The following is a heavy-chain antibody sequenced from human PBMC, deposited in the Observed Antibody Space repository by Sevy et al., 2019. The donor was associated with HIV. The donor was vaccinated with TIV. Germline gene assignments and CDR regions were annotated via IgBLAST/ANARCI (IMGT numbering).Heavy chain of an antibody. CDR3: ARIGCSSTSCYIRGFFYGYYYYGMDV. D-gene: IGHD2-2*02. Sequence: GGSLRLSCAASGFTFSSYWMSWVRQAPGKGLEWVANIKQDGSEKYYVDSVKGRFTISRDNAKNSLYLQMNSLRAEETAVYYCARIGCSSTSCYIRGFFYGYYYYGMDVWGQGTTVTVSS. CDR1: GFTFSSYW. J-gene: IGHJ6*02. V-gene: IGHV3-7*01. CDR2: IKQDGSEK.